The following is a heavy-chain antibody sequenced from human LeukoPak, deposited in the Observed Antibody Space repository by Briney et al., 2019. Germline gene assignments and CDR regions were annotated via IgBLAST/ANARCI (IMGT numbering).Heavy chain of an antibody. CDR1: GGTFSSYA. CDR3: ARGVNYYYDSSGYYHDHDAFDI. J-gene: IGHJ3*02. Sequence: SVKVSCKASGGTFSSYAISWVRQAPGQGLEWMGGIIPIFGTANYAQKFQGRVTITADESTSTAYTELSSLRSEDTAVYYCARGVNYYYDSSGYYHDHDAFDIWGQGTMVTVSS. CDR2: IIPIFGTA. D-gene: IGHD3-22*01. V-gene: IGHV1-69*13.